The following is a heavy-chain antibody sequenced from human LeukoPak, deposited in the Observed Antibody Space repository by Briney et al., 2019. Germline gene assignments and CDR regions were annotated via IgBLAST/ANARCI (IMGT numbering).Heavy chain of an antibody. V-gene: IGHV3-64D*09. Sequence: PGGSLRPSCSASGFTLRGFAIHWVRQAPGKGLEYVSAITSNGGSTHYADSVKGRFTISRDNSKNTVYLQMSSLRDEDTAVYYCLKWNFGSPFLYWAQGPHVTVSS. J-gene: IGHJ4*02. CDR3: LKWNFGSPFLY. D-gene: IGHD3-3*01. CDR1: GFTLRGFA. CDR2: ITSNGGST.